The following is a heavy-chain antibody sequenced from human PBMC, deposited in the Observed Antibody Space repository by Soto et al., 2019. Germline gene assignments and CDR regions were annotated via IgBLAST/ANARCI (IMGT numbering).Heavy chain of an antibody. Sequence: EVQLLESGGGLVQPGGSLRLSCAASGFTFSSYAMSWVRPAPGKGLEWVSGISGSGSSTYYADSVKGRFTISRDNSKNTLYLQMNSLRGEDTAVYYCAKLWVGATIPSCDIWGQGTIVTVSS. CDR1: GFTFSSYA. J-gene: IGHJ3*02. CDR2: ISGSGSST. CDR3: AKLWVGATIPSCDI. V-gene: IGHV3-23*01. D-gene: IGHD1-26*01.